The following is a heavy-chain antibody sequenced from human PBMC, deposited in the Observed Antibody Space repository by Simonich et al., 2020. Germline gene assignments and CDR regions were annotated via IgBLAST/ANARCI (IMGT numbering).Heavy chain of an antibody. J-gene: IGHJ4*02. Sequence: QLQLQESGPGLVKPSETLSLTCTVSGGSISSSSYYWGWIRQPPGKGLGWIGSIYYSGDTYYNPTLKSRVTISVDPSKNQFSLKLSSVTAADTAVYYCARQRVLMVYAIDYWGQGTLVTVSS. CDR1: GGSISSSSYY. CDR2: IYYSGDT. CDR3: ARQRVLMVYAIDY. D-gene: IGHD2-8*01. V-gene: IGHV4-39*01.